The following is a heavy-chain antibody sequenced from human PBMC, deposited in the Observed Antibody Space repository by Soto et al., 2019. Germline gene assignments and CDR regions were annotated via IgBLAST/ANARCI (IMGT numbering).Heavy chain of an antibody. D-gene: IGHD2-21*02. V-gene: IGHV1-2*02. CDR1: GYTFSDYF. Sequence: QVQLVQSGAEVKKSGASVKVSCKASGYTFSDYFIQWLRQAPGQGLEGVAWINPKTAATNYAKKFQDRVTLTSDTSFSTAYLERTRLRPDDTALYYCARIKWGLDYYSGMDVWGQGTAVTVSS. CDR2: INPKTAAT. J-gene: IGHJ6*02. CDR3: ARIKWGLDYYSGMDV.